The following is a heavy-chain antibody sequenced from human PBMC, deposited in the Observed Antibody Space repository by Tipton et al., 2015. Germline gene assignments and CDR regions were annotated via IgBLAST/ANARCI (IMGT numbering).Heavy chain of an antibody. CDR1: GGSISSEY. J-gene: IGHJ4*02. D-gene: IGHD5-24*01. V-gene: IGHV4-59*01. CDR2: VFYTGST. CDR3: ARDGYNSNYFDY. Sequence: TLSLTCTVSGGSISSEYWSWIRQPPGKGLEWIGYVFYTGSTYYNPSLESRVTISVDTFENQFSLKLSSVTAADTAVYYCARDGYNSNYFDYWGQGTLVTVSS.